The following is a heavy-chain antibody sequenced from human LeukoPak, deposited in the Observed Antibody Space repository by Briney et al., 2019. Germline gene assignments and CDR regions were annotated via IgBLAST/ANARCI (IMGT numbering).Heavy chain of an antibody. D-gene: IGHD5-18*01. CDR3: ARGRVLRGYSYGYGY. J-gene: IGHJ4*02. Sequence: GGSLRLSCAASGFTFSTYGMHWVRQAPGKGLEWVAFVRYDGSKKYYTNSVKGRFTISRDNSKNTLYLQMNSLRAEDTAVYYCARGRVLRGYSYGYGYWGQGTLVTVSS. CDR2: VRYDGSKK. V-gene: IGHV3-30*02. CDR1: GFTFSTYG.